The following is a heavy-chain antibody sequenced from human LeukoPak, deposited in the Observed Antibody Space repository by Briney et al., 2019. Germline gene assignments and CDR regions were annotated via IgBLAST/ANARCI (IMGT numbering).Heavy chain of an antibody. CDR1: GFTFSNYW. CDR3: AGGQGWHFDL. CDR2: IKQHGSEK. D-gene: IGHD2-15*01. Sequence: AGGSLRLSCAASGFTFSNYWMSWVRQAPGKGLEWVANIKQHGSEKSYVDSVKGRFTISRDNAKNSLYLQMNSLRAEDTAVYYCAGGQGWHFDLWGRGTLITVSS. J-gene: IGHJ2*01. V-gene: IGHV3-7*01.